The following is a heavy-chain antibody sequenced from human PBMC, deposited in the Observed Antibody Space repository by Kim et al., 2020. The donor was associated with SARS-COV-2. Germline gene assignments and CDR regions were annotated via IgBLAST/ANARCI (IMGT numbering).Heavy chain of an antibody. J-gene: IGHJ4*02. CDR2: IYHSGST. CDR1: GGSISTSSYY. V-gene: IGHV4-39*01. CDR3: ARLRYYYDRSGYTIDY. D-gene: IGHD3-22*01. Sequence: SETLSLTCTVSGGSISTSSYYWGWIRQPPGKGLEWIGSIYHSGSTNYKPSLKSRGTIAVDTSKNQISLQLSSVTAADTAVYYCARLRYYYDRSGYTIDYWGQGTLVTVSS.